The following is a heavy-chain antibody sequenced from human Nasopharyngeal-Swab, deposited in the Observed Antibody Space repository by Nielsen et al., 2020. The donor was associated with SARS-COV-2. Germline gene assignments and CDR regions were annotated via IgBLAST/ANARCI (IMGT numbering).Heavy chain of an antibody. V-gene: IGHV1-69*04. CDR1: GGTFSSYA. CDR3: ARDRRNGWGYFDY. J-gene: IGHJ4*02. Sequence: AVKVSCKASGGTFSSYAISWVGQDPGQGLEGRGRIIPILGIENYAQKFQGRVTITADKSTSTAYMELSSLRSEDTAVYYCARDRRNGWGYFDYWGQGTLVTVSS. CDR2: IIPILGIE. D-gene: IGHD3-16*01.